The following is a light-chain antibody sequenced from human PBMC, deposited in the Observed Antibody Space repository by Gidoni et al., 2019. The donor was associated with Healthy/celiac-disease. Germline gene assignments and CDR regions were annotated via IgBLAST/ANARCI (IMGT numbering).Light chain of an antibody. CDR2: DAA. V-gene: IGKV1-5*01. CDR1: QSISSW. CDR3: QQYNSYSPGYT. Sequence: DIQMTQSPSTLSASVGDRVTITCRASQSISSWLAWYQQKPGKVPKHLIYDAASLESGDPARFSGSGSETEFALTISSLQHDDFTTYYCQQYNSYSPGYTFGQGTKLEIK. J-gene: IGKJ2*01.